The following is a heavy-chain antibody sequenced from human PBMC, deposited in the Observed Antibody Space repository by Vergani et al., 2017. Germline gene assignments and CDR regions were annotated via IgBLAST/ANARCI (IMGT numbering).Heavy chain of an antibody. CDR1: GITFWKFG. D-gene: IGHD2-8*01. V-gene: IGHV3-9*01. J-gene: IGHJ4*02. CDR2: ISWNSGAV. Sequence: EVQLVESGGGLAQPGGSLRLSCEASGITFWKFGMHWVRQGPGKGLEWVSGISWNSGAVDYADSVRGRFTISRDNAKNSLHLQMNNLRAEDTAVYYCARQSRDVFCTNGVCPLGYWGQGALVTVSS. CDR3: ARQSRDVFCTNGVCPLGY.